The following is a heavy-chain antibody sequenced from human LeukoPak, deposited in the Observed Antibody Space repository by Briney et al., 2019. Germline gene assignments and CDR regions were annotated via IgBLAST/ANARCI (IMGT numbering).Heavy chain of an antibody. CDR1: GGSFSGYY. CDR3: ARESAAGFWVDP. CDR2: INHSGST. D-gene: IGHD2-15*01. Sequence: PSETLSLTCAVYGGSFSGYYWSWIRQPPGKGLEWIGEINHSGSTNYNPSLKSRVTISVDTSKNQFSLKLSSVTAADTAVYYCARESAAGFWVDPWGQGTLVTVSS. J-gene: IGHJ5*02. V-gene: IGHV4-34*01.